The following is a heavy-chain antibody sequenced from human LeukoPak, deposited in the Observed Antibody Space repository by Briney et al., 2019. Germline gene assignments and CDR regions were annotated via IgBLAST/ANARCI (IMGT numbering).Heavy chain of an antibody. CDR3: ARDTFQPGLIDS. Sequence: GGSLRLSCAASGFTFSRFAMNWVRQAPGKGQEWISYINTDSSDIHYADSVKGRFTISGDNARNTLFLQLSSLRAEDSAVYYCARDTFQPGLIDSWGQGTLVTVSS. CDR2: INTDSSDI. V-gene: IGHV3-21*05. D-gene: IGHD2-2*01. CDR1: GFTFSRFA. J-gene: IGHJ4*02.